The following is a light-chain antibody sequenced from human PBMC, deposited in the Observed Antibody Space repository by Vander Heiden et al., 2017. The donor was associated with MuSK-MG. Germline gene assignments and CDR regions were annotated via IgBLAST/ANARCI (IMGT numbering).Light chain of an antibody. CDR3: QQDGSSKWT. Sequence: EIVLTQSPGTLSLSPGERATLSCRASQSVSSSYLAWYQQKPGQAPRLLIYGASSRATGIPDRFSGSGSGTDFTLTISRREPEDFAVYYCQQDGSSKWTFGQGTKVEIK. CDR1: QSVSSSY. J-gene: IGKJ1*01. V-gene: IGKV3-20*01. CDR2: GAS.